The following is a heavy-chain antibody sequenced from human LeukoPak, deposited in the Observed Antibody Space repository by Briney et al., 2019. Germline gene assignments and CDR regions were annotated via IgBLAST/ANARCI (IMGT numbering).Heavy chain of an antibody. D-gene: IGHD2-8*01. CDR2: ISSSSSTI. J-gene: IGHJ4*02. CDR1: GFTFSSYS. Sequence: GGSLRLSCAASGFTFSSYSMNWVRQAPRKGLEWVSYISSSSSTIYYADSVKGRFTISRDNAKNSLYLQMNSLRAEDTAVYYCARDGGYCTNGVCFYTLYYFDYWGQGTLVTVSS. V-gene: IGHV3-48*01. CDR3: ARDGGYCTNGVCFYTLYYFDY.